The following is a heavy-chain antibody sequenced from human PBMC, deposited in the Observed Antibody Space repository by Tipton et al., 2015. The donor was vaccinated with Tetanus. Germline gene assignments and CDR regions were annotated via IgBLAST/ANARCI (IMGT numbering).Heavy chain of an antibody. Sequence: SLRLSCAASKFSFSRHSMNWVRQAPGKGLEWVSSISSGSTYIYYADSVKGRFTISRDDSKETVYLQMSSLRAEDTAVYYCAKLDYGDYGRYYYYEMDVWGQGTTVTVSS. V-gene: IGHV3-21*01. J-gene: IGHJ6*02. D-gene: IGHD4-17*01. CDR3: AKLDYGDYGRYYYYEMDV. CDR1: KFSFSRHS. CDR2: ISSGSTYI.